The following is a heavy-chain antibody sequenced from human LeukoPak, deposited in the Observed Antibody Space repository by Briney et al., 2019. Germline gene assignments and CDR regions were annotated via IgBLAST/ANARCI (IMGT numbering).Heavy chain of an antibody. D-gene: IGHD3-10*01. J-gene: IGHJ3*02. CDR3: ARSDGYGLVGI. Sequence: SETLSLTCTVSGDSISSRSYYWGWIRQPPGKGLEWIGSIYSSGSTYYNSSLKSRVIILIDTAKNHFSLNLSSVTAADTAVYYCARSDGYGLVGIWGQGTMVTVSS. CDR2: IYSSGST. CDR1: GDSISSRSYY. V-gene: IGHV4-39*07.